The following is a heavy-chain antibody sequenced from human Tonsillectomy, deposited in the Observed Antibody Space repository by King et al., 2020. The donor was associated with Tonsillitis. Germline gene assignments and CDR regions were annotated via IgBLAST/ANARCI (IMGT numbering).Heavy chain of an antibody. Sequence: VQLVESGGGLVQPVGSLRLSCAASGFTFSSYAMSWVRQAPGKGLEWVSVIYSGGSNTYYADSVKGRFTISRDDSKNTLYLQLNSLRAEDTAVYYCAKDHYYHSSGYYYHYWGQGTLVTVSS. CDR2: IYSGGSNT. CDR3: AKDHYYHSSGYYYHY. J-gene: IGHJ4*02. V-gene: IGHV3-23*03. D-gene: IGHD3-22*01. CDR1: GFTFSSYA.